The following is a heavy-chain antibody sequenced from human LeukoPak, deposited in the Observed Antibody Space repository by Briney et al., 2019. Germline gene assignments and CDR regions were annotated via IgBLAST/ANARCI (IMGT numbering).Heavy chain of an antibody. V-gene: IGHV4-61*02. CDR1: GGSISSGSYY. D-gene: IGHD6-13*01. Sequence: PSETLSLTCTVSGGSISSGSYYWSWIRQPAGKGLEWIGRIYTSGSTNYNPSLKSRVTMSVDTSKNQFSLKLSSVTAADTAVYYCAREGYSSSWPFDYWGQGTLVTVSS. J-gene: IGHJ4*02. CDR3: AREGYSSSWPFDY. CDR2: IYTSGST.